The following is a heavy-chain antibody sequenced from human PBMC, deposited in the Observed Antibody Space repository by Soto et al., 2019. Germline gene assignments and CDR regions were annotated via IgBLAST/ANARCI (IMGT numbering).Heavy chain of an antibody. Sequence: GGSLRLCCAASGFTFSSYAMSWVRQAPGKGLEWVSAISGSGGSTYYADSVKGRFTISRDNSKNTLYLQMNSLRAEDTAVYYCAKALGITIFGVVSGYWGQGTLVTVSS. CDR3: AKALGITIFGVVSGY. J-gene: IGHJ4*02. CDR1: GFTFSSYA. V-gene: IGHV3-23*01. D-gene: IGHD3-3*01. CDR2: ISGSGGST.